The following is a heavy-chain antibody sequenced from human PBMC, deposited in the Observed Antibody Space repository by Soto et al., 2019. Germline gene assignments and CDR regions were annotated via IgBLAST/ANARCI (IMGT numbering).Heavy chain of an antibody. V-gene: IGHV3-23*01. CDR3: AKALLTMIVVPFDY. J-gene: IGHJ4*02. D-gene: IGHD3-22*01. CDR1: GFTFISYA. Sequence: GGSLRLSCAASGFTFISYAMSWVRQAPGKGLERVSAISGNGGSTYYADSVKGRFTISRDNSKNTLYLQMNSLRAEDTAVYYCAKALLTMIVVPFDYWGQGTLVTVSS. CDR2: ISGNGGST.